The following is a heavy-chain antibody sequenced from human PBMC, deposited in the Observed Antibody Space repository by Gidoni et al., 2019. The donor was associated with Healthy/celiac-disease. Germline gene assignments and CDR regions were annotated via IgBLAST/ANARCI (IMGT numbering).Heavy chain of an antibody. J-gene: IGHJ4*02. V-gene: IGHV3-30*18. D-gene: IGHD3-22*01. CDR3: AKDLRYYYDSSGYPLDY. Sequence: QVQLVESGGGVVQPGRSLRPACAASGFTFSCYGMHWVRQAPGKGLEWVAVISYDGSNKYYADSVKGRFTISRDNSKNTLYLQMNSLRAEDTAVYYCAKDLRYYYDSSGYPLDYWGQGTLVTVSS. CDR1: GFTFSCYG. CDR2: ISYDGSNK.